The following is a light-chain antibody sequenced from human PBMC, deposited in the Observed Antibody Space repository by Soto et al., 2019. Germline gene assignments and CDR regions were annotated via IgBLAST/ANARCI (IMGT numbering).Light chain of an antibody. CDR2: GAS. CDR3: QQYGSSPPTWT. J-gene: IGKJ1*01. Sequence: EIVWTQSPGTLSLSPGERATLSCRASQSVSSSYLAWYQQKHGQAPRLLIYGASSRATGIPDRFSGSGSGTDFTLTISRLEPEDFAVYYCQQYGSSPPTWTFGQGTKVEIK. CDR1: QSVSSSY. V-gene: IGKV3-20*01.